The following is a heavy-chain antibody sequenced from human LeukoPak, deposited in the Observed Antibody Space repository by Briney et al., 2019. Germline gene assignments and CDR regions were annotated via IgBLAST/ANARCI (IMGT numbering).Heavy chain of an antibody. CDR2: IIPIFGTA. Sequence: PEASVKVSCKASGGTFSSYAISWVRQAPGQGLEWMGGIIPIFGTANYAQKFQGRVTITTDESTSTAYMELSGLRSEDTAVYYCARGPSVVPAAIYYYYYMDVWGKGTTVTVSS. V-gene: IGHV1-69*05. CDR3: ARGPSVVPAAIYYYYYMDV. CDR1: GGTFSSYA. D-gene: IGHD2-2*01. J-gene: IGHJ6*03.